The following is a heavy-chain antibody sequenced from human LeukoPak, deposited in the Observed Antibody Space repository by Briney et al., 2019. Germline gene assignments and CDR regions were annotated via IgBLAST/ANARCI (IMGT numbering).Heavy chain of an antibody. J-gene: IGHJ4*02. CDR3: AREGLTTVTPPGSYDY. D-gene: IGHD4-11*01. V-gene: IGHV1-69*06. CDR2: IIPIFGTA. CDR1: GGTFSSYA. Sequence: SVKVSCKASGGTFSSYAISWVRQAPGQGLEWMGGIIPIFGTANYAQKFQGGVTITADKSTSTAYMELSSLRSEDTAVYYCAREGLTTVTPPGSYDYWGQGTLVTVSS.